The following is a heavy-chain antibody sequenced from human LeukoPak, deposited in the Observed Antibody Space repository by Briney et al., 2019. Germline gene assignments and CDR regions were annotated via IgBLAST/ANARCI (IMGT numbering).Heavy chain of an antibody. J-gene: IGHJ4*02. CDR1: GYTFTSYA. CDR2: INTNTGNP. CDR3: ARHKYPYRIAAAGIRFDY. Sequence: ATVKVSCKASGYTFTSYAMNWVRQAPGQGLEWMGWINTNTGNPTYAQGFTGRFVFSLDTSVSTAYLQISSLKAEDTAVYYCARHKYPYRIAAAGIRFDYWGQGTLVTVSS. D-gene: IGHD6-13*01. V-gene: IGHV7-4-1*02.